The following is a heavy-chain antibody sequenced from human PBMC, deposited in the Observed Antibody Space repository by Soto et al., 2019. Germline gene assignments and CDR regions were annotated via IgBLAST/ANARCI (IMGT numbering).Heavy chain of an antibody. CDR1: GGSFSDDASSSDWY. CDR3: ATWGRGVLIQNRFDP. Sequence: QVHLQQWGAGLLKPSETLSLTCAVYGGSFSDDASSSDWYWNWIRQSPGKGLEWIGEIDRSGRTKSTPSLKSRVSRSVDASKTQFSLKLGSVTAADTGVYYCATWGRGVLIQNRFDPWGQGTLVTVSS. V-gene: IGHV4-38-2*01. D-gene: IGHD3-10*01. CDR2: IDRSGRT. J-gene: IGHJ5*02.